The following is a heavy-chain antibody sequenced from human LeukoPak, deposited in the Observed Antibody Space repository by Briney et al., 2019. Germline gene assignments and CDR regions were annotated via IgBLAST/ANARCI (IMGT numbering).Heavy chain of an antibody. Sequence: SGPTLVKPTQTLTLTCTFSGFSLSTSGVGVGWIRQPPGKALEWLALIYWNDDKRYSPSLKSRLTITKDTSKNQVVLTMTNMGPVDTATYYCAHRSTVTTFDYWGQGTLVTVSS. CDR3: AHRSTVTTFDY. D-gene: IGHD4-17*01. J-gene: IGHJ4*02. CDR1: GFSLSTSGVG. V-gene: IGHV2-5*01. CDR2: IYWNDDK.